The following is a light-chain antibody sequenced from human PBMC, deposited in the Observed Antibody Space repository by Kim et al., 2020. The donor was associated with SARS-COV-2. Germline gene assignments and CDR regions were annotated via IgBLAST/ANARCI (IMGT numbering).Light chain of an antibody. J-gene: IGKJ2*01. CDR2: KAS. CDR3: QQYNSFPYT. V-gene: IGKV1-5*03. CDR1: QSISTW. Sequence: DIQMTQSPSTLFASVGDRVTITCRASQSISTWLAWYQQKPGKPPKSLIYKASTLESGVPSTFSGSGSGTEFTLTISSLQPDDFATYYCQQYNSFPYTFGQGTKLEIK.